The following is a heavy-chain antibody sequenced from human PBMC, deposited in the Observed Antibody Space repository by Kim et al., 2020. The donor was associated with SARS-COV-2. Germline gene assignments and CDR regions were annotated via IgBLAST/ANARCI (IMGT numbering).Heavy chain of an antibody. D-gene: IGHD3-16*01. CDR1: GYSFTSYW. J-gene: IGHJ4*02. CDR3: ARQGGQYFDY. CDR2: IFPGDSDA. V-gene: IGHV5-51*01. Sequence: GESLKISCKVSGYSFTSYWIAWVRQMPGKGLEWLGIIFPGDSDAKYSPSFEGQVTIAADNSITTVYLQWRSLEASDTATYYCARQGGQYFDYWGQGTLVTVSS.